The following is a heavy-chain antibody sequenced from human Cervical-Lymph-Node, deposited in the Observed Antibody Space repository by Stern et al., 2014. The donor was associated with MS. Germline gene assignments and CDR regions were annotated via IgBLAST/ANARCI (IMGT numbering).Heavy chain of an antibody. V-gene: IGHV3-30*04. Sequence: DQLVESGGDVVQPGRSLRLACEVSGFTFSRYAIHWVRQAPGKGLEWVAFISYHGRDKYYAESVRCRFSISRDNSKNTVFLHMDSLGPQDTAIYYCTRQDQQLVTFDYWGQGTLVSVSS. CDR2: ISYHGRDK. J-gene: IGHJ4*02. CDR3: TRQDQQLVTFDY. D-gene: IGHD5-18*01. CDR1: GFTFSRYA.